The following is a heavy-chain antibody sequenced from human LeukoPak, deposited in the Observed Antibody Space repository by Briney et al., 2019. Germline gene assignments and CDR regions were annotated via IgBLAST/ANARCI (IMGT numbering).Heavy chain of an antibody. D-gene: IGHD3-3*01. J-gene: IGHJ4*02. V-gene: IGHV4-59*01. Sequence: PSETLSLTCTVSGGSISSYYLSWIRQPPGKGLEWIGYIYYSGSTNYNPSLKSRVTISVDTSKNQFSLKLSSVTAADTAVYYCAREVQSGNFDYWGQGTLVTVSS. CDR2: IYYSGST. CDR3: AREVQSGNFDY. CDR1: GGSISSYY.